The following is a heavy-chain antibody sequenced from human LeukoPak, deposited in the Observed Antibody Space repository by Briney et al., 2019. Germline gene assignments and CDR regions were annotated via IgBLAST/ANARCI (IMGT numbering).Heavy chain of an antibody. CDR2: ISSSSSYI. J-gene: IGHJ4*02. Sequence: GGSLRLSCAASGFTFDDYTMHWVRQAPGKGLEWVSSISSSSSYIYYADSVKGRFTISRDNAKNSLYLQMNSLRAEDTAEYYCARERKGYWGQGTLVTVSS. V-gene: IGHV3-21*01. CDR1: GFTFDDYT. CDR3: ARERKGY.